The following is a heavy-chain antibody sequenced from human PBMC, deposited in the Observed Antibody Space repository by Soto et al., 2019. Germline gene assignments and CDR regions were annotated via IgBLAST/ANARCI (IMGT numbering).Heavy chain of an antibody. CDR1: GGSISSGGYY. D-gene: IGHD3-3*01. CDR3: ARELRFVNWFDP. V-gene: IGHV4-31*03. J-gene: IGHJ5*02. Sequence: QVQLQESGPGLVKPSQTLSLTCTVSGGSISSGGYYWSWIRQHPGKGLEWIGYIYYSGSTYYNPSLKRRVTIAVDTSKNQFSLKLSSVTAADTAVYYCARELRFVNWFDPWGQGTLVTVSS. CDR2: IYYSGST.